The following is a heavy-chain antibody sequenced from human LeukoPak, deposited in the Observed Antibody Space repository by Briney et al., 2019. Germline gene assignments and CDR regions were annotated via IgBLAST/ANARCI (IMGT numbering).Heavy chain of an antibody. CDR1: GGSISTYY. J-gene: IGHJ4*02. V-gene: IGHV4-59*12. CDR2: INYSGST. D-gene: IGHD6-25*01. Sequence: SETLSLTCTVSGGSISTYYWTWIRQPPGKGLEWIGYINYSGSTNYNPSLKSRVTISVDTSKNQFSLKLTSVTAADTAVYYCAREGGFYRPLDYSGQGTLVTVSS. CDR3: AREGGFYRPLDY.